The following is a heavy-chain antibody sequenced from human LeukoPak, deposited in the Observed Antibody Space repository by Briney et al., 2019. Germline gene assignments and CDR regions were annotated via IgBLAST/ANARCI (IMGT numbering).Heavy chain of an antibody. CDR1: EFTFSSYG. CDR3: AKRRRFLEWLLSPDDAFDI. CDR2: ITGSGGST. D-gene: IGHD3-3*01. V-gene: IGHV3-23*01. J-gene: IGHJ3*02. Sequence: GGSLRLSCAASEFTFSSYGVTWVRQAPGKGLEWVSSITGSGGSTYYADSVQGRFTISRDNSKNTLYLQMNSLRAEDTAVYYCAKRRRFLEWLLSPDDAFDIWGQGTMVTVSS.